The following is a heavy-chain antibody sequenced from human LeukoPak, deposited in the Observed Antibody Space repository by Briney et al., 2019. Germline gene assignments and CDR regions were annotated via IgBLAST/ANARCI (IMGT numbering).Heavy chain of an antibody. J-gene: IGHJ4*02. CDR1: GFTFSSYA. V-gene: IGHV3-23*01. CDR3: ANVKNAGGRGGEGYYFDY. Sequence: PGGSLRLSCAASGFTFSSYAMSWVRQAPGKGLEWVSAISGSGGSTYYADSVKGRFTISRDNSKNTLYLQMNSLRAEDTAVYYCANVKNAGGRGGEGYYFDYWGQGTLVTVSS. CDR2: ISGSGGST. D-gene: IGHD2-21*01.